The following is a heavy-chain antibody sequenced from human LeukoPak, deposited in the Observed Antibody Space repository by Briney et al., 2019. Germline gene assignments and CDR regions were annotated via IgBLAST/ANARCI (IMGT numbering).Heavy chain of an antibody. D-gene: IGHD5-18*01. CDR2: IYYSGST. CDR3: ARGGYSYGGNWFDP. J-gene: IGHJ5*02. V-gene: IGHV4-59*01. Sequence: SETLSLTCTVSGGSIISYYWSWIRQPPGKGLEWIGCIYYSGSTNYNPSLKSRVTISVDTSKNQFSLKLSSVTAADTAVYYCARGGYSYGGNWFDPWGQGTLVTVSS. CDR1: GGSIISYY.